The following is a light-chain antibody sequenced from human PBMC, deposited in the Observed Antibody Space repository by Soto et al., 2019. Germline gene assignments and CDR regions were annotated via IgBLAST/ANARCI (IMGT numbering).Light chain of an antibody. J-gene: IGLJ1*01. CDR3: QSYDISIHNYV. V-gene: IGLV1-40*01. Sequence: QSLLTQPPSVSGAPGQRVSVSCTGSTSNIGAPYDVHWYQHLPGTAPKLLIYGDNNRPSGVPDRFSGSKSGTSASLAITRLQAEDEADYYCQSYDISIHNYVFGTGTKVTVL. CDR2: GDN. CDR1: TSNIGAPYD.